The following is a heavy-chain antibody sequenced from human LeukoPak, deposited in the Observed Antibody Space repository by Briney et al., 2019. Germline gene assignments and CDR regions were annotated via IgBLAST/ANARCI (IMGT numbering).Heavy chain of an antibody. D-gene: IGHD6-6*01. V-gene: IGHV3-23*01. CDR3: AKRGSSSPGGSYNWFDP. CDR2: ISGSGGST. Sequence: GGSLRLSCAASGFTFSSYAMSWVRQAPGKGLEWVSAISGSGGSTYYSDSVKGRFTISRDNSKNTLYLQMNSLRAEDTAVYYCAKRGSSSPGGSYNWFDPWGQGTLFTVSS. CDR1: GFTFSSYA. J-gene: IGHJ5*02.